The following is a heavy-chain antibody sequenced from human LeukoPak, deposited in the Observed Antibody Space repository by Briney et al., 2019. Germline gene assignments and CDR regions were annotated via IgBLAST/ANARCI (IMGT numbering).Heavy chain of an antibody. J-gene: IGHJ5*02. CDR3: ARDPIIVVVPAAPQTPAGNWFDP. V-gene: IGHV3-21*01. D-gene: IGHD2-2*01. CDR1: GFTFSSYS. Sequence: PGGSLRLSCAASGFTFSSYSMNWVRQAPGKGLEWVSSISSSSSYIYYADSVKGRFTISRDNAKNSLYLQMNSLRAEDTAVYYCARDPIIVVVPAAPQTPAGNWFDPWGQGILVTVSS. CDR2: ISSSSSYI.